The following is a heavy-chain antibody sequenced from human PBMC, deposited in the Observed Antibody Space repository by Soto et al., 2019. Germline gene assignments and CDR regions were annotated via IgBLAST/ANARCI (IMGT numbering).Heavy chain of an antibody. J-gene: IGHJ6*02. CDR3: ARDWGRAAAGEYHYYGMDV. Sequence: QVQVVQSGAEVKKPGASVKVSCKASGYTFTSYYMHWVRQAPGQGLEWMGVINPSGGSTGYAQKFQGRVTMTRDTSTSTVYMEMSSLRSEDTAVYYCARDWGRAAAGEYHYYGMDVWGQGSTVTVSS. CDR1: GYTFTSYY. V-gene: IGHV1-46*01. D-gene: IGHD6-13*01. CDR2: INPSGGST.